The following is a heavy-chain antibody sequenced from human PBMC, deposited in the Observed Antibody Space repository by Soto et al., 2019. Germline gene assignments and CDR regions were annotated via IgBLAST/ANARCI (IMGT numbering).Heavy chain of an antibody. CDR2: ISSNGGTT. D-gene: IGHD3-16*01. J-gene: IGHJ4*02. CDR1: GFTFSSYA. V-gene: IGHV3-64*01. CDR3: AREGGGYYFDY. Sequence: EVQLVESGGGLVQPGGSLRLSCAASGFTFSSYAMHWVRQAPGKGLEYVSTISSNGGTTYYANSVKGRFTISRDNSKNTLYLQMGSLRAEDMDVDYCAREGGGYYFDYWGQGTLVTVSS.